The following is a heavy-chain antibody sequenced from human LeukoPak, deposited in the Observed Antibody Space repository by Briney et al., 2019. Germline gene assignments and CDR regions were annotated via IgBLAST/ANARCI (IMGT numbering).Heavy chain of an antibody. D-gene: IGHD1-26*01. J-gene: IGHJ4*02. Sequence: PGGSLRLSCAASGFTFSNYWMNWVRQAPGKGLEWVANIKEDGTEIYYLESVKGRFTISRDNAKNSLYLQMDSLRVEDTAVYYCARAFSVDYWGQGTLVTVSS. CDR3: ARAFSVDY. CDR1: GFTFSNYW. V-gene: IGHV3-7*04. CDR2: IKEDGTEI.